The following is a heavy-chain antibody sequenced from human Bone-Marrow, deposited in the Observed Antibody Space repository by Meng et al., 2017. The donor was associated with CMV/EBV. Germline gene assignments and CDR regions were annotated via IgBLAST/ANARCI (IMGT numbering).Heavy chain of an antibody. V-gene: IGHV3-11*06. J-gene: IGHJ6*02. CDR2: ISSSSSYI. CDR1: GFTFSDYY. CDR3: ARDNIVVVPAAPAYYYYGMDV. D-gene: IGHD2-2*01. Sequence: GESLKISCAASGFTFSDYYMSWIRQAPGKGLEWVSSISSSSSYIYYADSVKGRFTISRDNAKNSLYLQMNNLRAEDTAVYYCARDNIVVVPAAPAYYYYGMDVWGQGTTVTVSS.